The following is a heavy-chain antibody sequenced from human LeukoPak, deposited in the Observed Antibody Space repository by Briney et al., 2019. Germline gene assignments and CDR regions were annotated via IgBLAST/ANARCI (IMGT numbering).Heavy chain of an antibody. D-gene: IGHD3-3*01. Sequence: SETLSLPCTVSGGSISSYYCSWIRQPPGKGLEWIGYIYYSGSTNYNPSLKSRVTISVDTSKNQFSLKLSSVTAADTAVYYCARAQFTIFGVVTEFDYWGQGTLVTVSS. CDR2: IYYSGST. CDR3: ARAQFTIFGVVTEFDY. J-gene: IGHJ4*02. V-gene: IGHV4-59*01. CDR1: GGSISSYY.